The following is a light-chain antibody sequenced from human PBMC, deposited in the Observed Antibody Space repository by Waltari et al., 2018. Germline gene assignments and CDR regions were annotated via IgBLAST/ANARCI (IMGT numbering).Light chain of an antibody. CDR1: QNVGNN. CDR3: QQSNNWPWT. Sequence: EVVLTQSPATLPVSPGERPTLPCRTSQNVGNNLAWYQQKPGQAPRLLISGASTRATGIPARFTGSGSETQFTLTISSLQSEDFALYYCQQSNNWPWTFGQGTKVEIK. CDR2: GAS. V-gene: IGKV3-15*01. J-gene: IGKJ1*01.